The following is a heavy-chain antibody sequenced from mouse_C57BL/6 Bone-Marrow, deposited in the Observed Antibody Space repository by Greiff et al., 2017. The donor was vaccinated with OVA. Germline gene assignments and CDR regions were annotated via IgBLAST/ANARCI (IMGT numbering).Heavy chain of an antibody. CDR1: GYSFTDYN. D-gene: IGHD1-1*01. Sequence: VQLQQSGPELVKPGASVKISCKASGYSFTDYNMNWVKQSNGKSLEWIGVINPNYGTTSYNQKFKGKATLTVDQSSNTAYMQLNSLTSEDSAGEYWGKYYYGSGFAYWGQGTLVTVSA. V-gene: IGHV1-39*01. CDR2: INPNYGTT. J-gene: IGHJ3*01. CDR3: GKYYYGSGFAY.